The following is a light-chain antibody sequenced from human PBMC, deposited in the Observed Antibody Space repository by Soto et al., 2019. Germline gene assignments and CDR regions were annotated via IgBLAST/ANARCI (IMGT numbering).Light chain of an antibody. J-gene: IGLJ2*01. CDR2: GNS. CDR1: SSNIGAGYE. CDR3: QSYDSSLSGYVV. V-gene: IGLV1-40*01. Sequence: QLVLTQPPSVSGAPGQRVTIPCTGSSSNIGAGYEVHWYQQLPGTAPKVLIYGNSNRPSGVPDRFSGSKSGTSVSLAITGLQAEDEADYYCQSYDSSLSGYVVFGGGTQLTVL.